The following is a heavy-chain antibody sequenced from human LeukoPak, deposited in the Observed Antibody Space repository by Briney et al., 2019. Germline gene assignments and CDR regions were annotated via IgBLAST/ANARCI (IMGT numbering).Heavy chain of an antibody. Sequence: GKSLKISCKASGYSFATYWIGWVRQMPGKGLEWMGIIYPSDSDTRYSPSFQGQVTISADKSISTTYLQWSSLKASDTAMYYCARKPGVAAAGTPYFDYWGQGTLVTVSS. CDR1: GYSFATYW. V-gene: IGHV5-51*01. J-gene: IGHJ4*02. D-gene: IGHD6-13*01. CDR3: ARKPGVAAAGTPYFDY. CDR2: IYPSDSDT.